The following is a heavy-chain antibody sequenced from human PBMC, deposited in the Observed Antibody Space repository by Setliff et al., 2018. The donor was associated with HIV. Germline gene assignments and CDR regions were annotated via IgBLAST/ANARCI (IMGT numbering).Heavy chain of an antibody. Sequence: ETLSLTCTVSGGSISNYYWSWIRQPPGKGLEWIGYIYPIGSPDFPSGNTVYNPSLKSRVTISLDTSNNHFSLKLRSVTATDTAVYYCARVVAATHYYYYYMDVWGKGTTVTVSS. V-gene: IGHV4-4*08. CDR3: ARVVAATHYYYYYMDV. CDR1: GGSISNYY. CDR2: IYPIGSPD. D-gene: IGHD2-15*01. J-gene: IGHJ6*03.